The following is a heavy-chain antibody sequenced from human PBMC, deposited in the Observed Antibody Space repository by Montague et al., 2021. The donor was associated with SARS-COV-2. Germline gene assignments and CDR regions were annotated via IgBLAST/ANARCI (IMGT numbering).Heavy chain of an antibody. Sequence: SLRLSCATSGFSVSTNYMNWIRQAPGRGLEWVSVLYSDGSTRYADSVKGRFTIFSDNPKNTLYLQMNNLRAADTAVYYCARGDHYDYFDHWGQGTLVTVSS. CDR3: ARGDHYDYFDH. J-gene: IGHJ4*02. CDR2: LYSDGST. V-gene: IGHV3-53*01. CDR1: GFSVSTNY. D-gene: IGHD2-21*02.